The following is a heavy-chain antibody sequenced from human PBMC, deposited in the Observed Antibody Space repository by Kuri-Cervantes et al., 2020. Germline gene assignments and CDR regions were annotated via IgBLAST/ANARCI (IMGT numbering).Heavy chain of an antibody. CDR2: IIPIFGTA. J-gene: IGHJ4*02. V-gene: IGHV1-69*13. CDR3: ARDLSYYDFWSGYYVLDY. CDR1: GGTFSSYA. Sequence: SVKVSCKASGGTFSSYAISWVRQAPGQGLEWMGGIIPIFGTANYAQKFQGRVTITADESTSTAYMELSSLRSEDTAVYYCARDLSYYDFWSGYYVLDYWGQGTLVTVSS. D-gene: IGHD3-3*01.